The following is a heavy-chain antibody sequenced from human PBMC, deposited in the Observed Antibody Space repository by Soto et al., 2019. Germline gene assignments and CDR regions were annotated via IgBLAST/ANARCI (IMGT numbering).Heavy chain of an antibody. Sequence: SETLSLTCTVSGGSISSYYWSWIRQPPGKGLEWIGYIYYSGSTNYNPSLKSRVTMSVDTSKNQFSLKLSSVTAADTAVYYCARVSGQWLVLGGFDYWGQGTLVTVSS. CDR2: IYYSGST. D-gene: IGHD6-19*01. CDR1: GGSISSYY. J-gene: IGHJ4*02. V-gene: IGHV4-59*01. CDR3: ARVSGQWLVLGGFDY.